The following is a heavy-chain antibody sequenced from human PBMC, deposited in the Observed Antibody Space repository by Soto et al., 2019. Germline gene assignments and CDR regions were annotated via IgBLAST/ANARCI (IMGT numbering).Heavy chain of an antibody. CDR2: ISYDGSNK. CDR1: GFTFSSYG. J-gene: IGHJ4*02. D-gene: IGHD1-26*01. Sequence: GGSLRLSGAAAGFTFSSYGMHWVRQAPGKGLEWVAVISYDGSNKYYADSVKGRFTISRDNSKNTLYLQMNSLRAEDTAVYYCAKDVSLIIVGATFDYWGQGTLVTVSS. V-gene: IGHV3-30*18. CDR3: AKDVSLIIVGATFDY.